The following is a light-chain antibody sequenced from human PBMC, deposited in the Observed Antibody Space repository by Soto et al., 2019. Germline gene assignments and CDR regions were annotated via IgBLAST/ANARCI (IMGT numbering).Light chain of an antibody. V-gene: IGKV3-20*01. CDR1: QSVSSSY. CDR2: GAS. J-gene: IGKJ3*01. Sequence: EIVLTQSPGTLSLSPGERATLSCRASQSVSSSYLAWYQQKPGQAPRLLIYGASGRATGIPDRFSGSGSGTDFGLTSSRREPEDFAVDYCQQYGSAPRFTFGPGTKVDIK. CDR3: QQYGSAPRFT.